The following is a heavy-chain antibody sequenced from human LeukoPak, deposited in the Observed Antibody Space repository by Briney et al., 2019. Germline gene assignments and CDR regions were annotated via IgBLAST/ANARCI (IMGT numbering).Heavy chain of an antibody. J-gene: IGHJ4*02. CDR3: AKDWAGSDKRYYFDY. CDR1: GFTFSSYA. Sequence: GGSLRLSCAASGFTFSSYAMSWVRQAPGKGLEWVSALSGSGGSTYYADSVKGRFTISRDNSQNTLYLQMNSLRAEDTAVYYCAKDWAGSDKRYYFDYWGQGTLVTVSS. CDR2: LSGSGGST. V-gene: IGHV3-23*01. D-gene: IGHD5-24*01.